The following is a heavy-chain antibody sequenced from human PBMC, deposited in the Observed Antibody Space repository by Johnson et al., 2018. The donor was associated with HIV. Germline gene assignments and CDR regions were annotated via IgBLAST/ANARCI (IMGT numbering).Heavy chain of an antibody. CDR2: IYSGGST. CDR1: GFTVSSNY. V-gene: IGHV3-53*01. J-gene: IGHJ3*02. CDR3: AREMAATNAWALDI. D-gene: IGHD5-24*01. Sequence: QLVESGGDLIQPGGSLRLSCAASGFTVSSNYMTWVRQAPGKGLEWVSVIYSGGSTYYADSVKGRFTISRDNSKNTLYLQMNSLRAEDTAVYYCAREMAATNAWALDIWGQGTMVTVTS.